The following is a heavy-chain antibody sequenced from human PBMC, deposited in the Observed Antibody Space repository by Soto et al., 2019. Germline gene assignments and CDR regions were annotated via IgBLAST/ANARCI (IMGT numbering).Heavy chain of an antibody. Sequence: PGEALKISGKGSGYSFTSYWISWVRQMPGKGLGWMGRIDPSDSYTNYSPSFQGHVTISADKSISTAYLQWSSLKASDTAMYYCARQPRTTVLVLPNDYYGMDVWGQGTTVTVSS. D-gene: IGHD4-4*01. CDR2: IDPSDSYT. J-gene: IGHJ6*02. CDR1: GYSFTSYW. CDR3: ARQPRTTVLVLPNDYYGMDV. V-gene: IGHV5-10-1*01.